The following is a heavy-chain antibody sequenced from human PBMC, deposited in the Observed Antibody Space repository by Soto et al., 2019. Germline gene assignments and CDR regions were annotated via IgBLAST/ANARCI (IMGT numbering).Heavy chain of an antibody. CDR2: IIPIFGTA. D-gene: IGHD1-26*01. V-gene: IGHV1-69*13. CDR1: GGTFSSYA. Sequence: SVKVSCKASGGTFSSYAISWVRQAPGQGLEWMGGIIPIFGTANYAQKFQGRVTITADESTSTAYMELSSLRSEDTAVYYCATRELLGGYFDYWGQGTLVIVSS. J-gene: IGHJ4*02. CDR3: ATRELLGGYFDY.